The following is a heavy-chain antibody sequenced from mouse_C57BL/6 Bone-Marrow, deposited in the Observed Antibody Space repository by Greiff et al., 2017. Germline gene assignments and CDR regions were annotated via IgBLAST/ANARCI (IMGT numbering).Heavy chain of an antibody. Sequence: QVQLQQPGAELVKPGASVKMSCKASGYTFTSYWITWVKQRPGQGLEWIGDIYPGSGSTNYNEKFKSKATLTVDTSSSTAYMQLSSLTSEDSAVYYCARSPYYYGSCYYAMDYWGQGTSVTVSS. CDR2: IYPGSGST. V-gene: IGHV1-55*01. D-gene: IGHD1-1*01. J-gene: IGHJ4*01. CDR3: ARSPYYYGSCYYAMDY. CDR1: GYTFTSYW.